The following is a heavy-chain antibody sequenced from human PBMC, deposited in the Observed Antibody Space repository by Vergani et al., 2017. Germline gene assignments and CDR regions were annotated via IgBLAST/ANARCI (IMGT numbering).Heavy chain of an antibody. Sequence: EVQLVESGGGLIQPGGSLRLSCAASGFTVSSNYMSWVRQAPGKGLEWVSVIYSGGSTYYADSVKGRFTISRDNSKNTLYLQMNSLRAEDTAVYYCARDFATTVTTSYYYYGMSVWGQGTTVTVSS. J-gene: IGHJ6*02. CDR1: GFTVSSNY. V-gene: IGHV3-53*01. CDR3: ARDFATTVTTSYYYYGMSV. CDR2: IYSGGST. D-gene: IGHD4-11*01.